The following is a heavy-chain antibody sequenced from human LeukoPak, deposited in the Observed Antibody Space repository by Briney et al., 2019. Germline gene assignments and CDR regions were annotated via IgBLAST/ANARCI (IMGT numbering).Heavy chain of an antibody. CDR2: IRYDGSNK. J-gene: IGHJ3*02. Sequence: GGSLRLSCAASGFSFSNYSMNWVRQAPGKGLEWVAFIRYDGSNKYYADSVKGRFTISRDNSKNTLYLQMNSLRAEDTAVYYCAKDYSSSWGHDAFDIWGQGTMVTVSS. D-gene: IGHD6-13*01. CDR3: AKDYSSSWGHDAFDI. V-gene: IGHV3-30*02. CDR1: GFSFSNYS.